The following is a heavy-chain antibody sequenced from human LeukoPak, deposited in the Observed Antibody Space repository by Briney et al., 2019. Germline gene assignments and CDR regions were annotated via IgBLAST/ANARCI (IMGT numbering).Heavy chain of an antibody. V-gene: IGHV4-4*07. Sequence: SETLSLTCAVSGGSISSYYWSWIRQPAGKGLEWIGRIYTSGSTNYNPSLKSRVTMSVDTSKNQFSLKLSSVTAADTAVYYCARAPATYSSGHYDYWGQGTLVTVSS. D-gene: IGHD6-19*01. J-gene: IGHJ4*02. CDR1: GGSISSYY. CDR2: IYTSGST. CDR3: ARAPATYSSGHYDY.